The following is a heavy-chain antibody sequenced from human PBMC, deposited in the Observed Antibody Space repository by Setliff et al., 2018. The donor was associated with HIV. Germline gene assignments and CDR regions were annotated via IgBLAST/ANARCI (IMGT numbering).Heavy chain of an antibody. V-gene: IGHV3-30-3*01. J-gene: IGHJ3*02. CDR3: EGTPFDAVDI. Sequence: GGSLRLSCAASGLTFNSYAMHWVHQAPGKGLEWVAFKSSDGSSKSYTDSVKGRFTISRDNSKKTVYLQMNSLRVEDTAVYYCEGTPFDAVDIWGQGTMVTVSS. CDR2: KSSDGSSK. CDR1: GLTFNSYA.